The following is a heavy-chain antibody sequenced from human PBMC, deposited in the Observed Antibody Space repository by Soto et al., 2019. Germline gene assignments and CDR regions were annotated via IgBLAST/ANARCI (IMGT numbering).Heavy chain of an antibody. CDR3: AKAKTTYASGYYSYGMDV. CDR1: GFTFSSYA. J-gene: IGHJ6*02. CDR2: ISGSGGST. D-gene: IGHD4-4*01. Sequence: EVQLLESGGGLVQPGGSLRLSCAASGFTFSSYAMSWVRQAPGKGLEWVSAISGSGGSTYYADSVKGRFTISRDNSKNTLYLQMNSLRAEDTAVYYCAKAKTTYASGYYSYGMDVWGQGTTVTVSS. V-gene: IGHV3-23*01.